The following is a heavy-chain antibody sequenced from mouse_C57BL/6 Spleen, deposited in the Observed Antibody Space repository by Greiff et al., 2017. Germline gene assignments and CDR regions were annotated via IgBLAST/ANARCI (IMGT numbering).Heavy chain of an antibody. D-gene: IGHD2-4*01. CDR2: IWSGGST. CDR3: ARKRNYDYGRSAMDY. Sequence: VKLMESGPGLVQPSQSLSITCTVSGFSLTSYGVHWVRQSPGKGLEWLGVIWSGGSTDYNAAFISRLSISKDNSKSQVFFKMNSLQADDTAIYYCARKRNYDYGRSAMDYWGQGTSVTVSS. J-gene: IGHJ4*01. V-gene: IGHV2-2*01. CDR1: GFSLTSYG.